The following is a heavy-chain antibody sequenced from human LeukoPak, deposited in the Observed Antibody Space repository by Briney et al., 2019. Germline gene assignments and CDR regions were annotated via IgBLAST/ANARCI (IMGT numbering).Heavy chain of an antibody. V-gene: IGHV4-4*07. Sequence: SETLSLTCTVSGGSISSYYWSWIRQPAGKGLEWIGRIYTSGSTNYNPSLKSRVTMSVDTSKNQFSLKLSSVTAADTAVYYCACRIAAAGTDLLDYWGQGTLVTVSS. CDR3: ACRIAAAGTDLLDY. D-gene: IGHD6-13*01. J-gene: IGHJ4*02. CDR2: IYTSGST. CDR1: GGSISSYY.